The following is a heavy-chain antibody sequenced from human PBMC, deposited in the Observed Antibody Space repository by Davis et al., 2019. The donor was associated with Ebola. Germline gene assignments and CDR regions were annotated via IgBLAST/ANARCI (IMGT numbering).Heavy chain of an antibody. V-gene: IGHV3-73*01. D-gene: IGHD3-10*01. CDR3: TSSMVQGVIITKNFNY. CDR1: GFTFSGSA. J-gene: IGHJ4*02. Sequence: GESLKISCAASGFTFSGSAMHWVRQASGKGLEWVGRIRSKANSYVTAYAASVKGRFTISRDDSKNTAYLQMNSLKTEDTAVYYCTSSMVQGVIITKNFNYWGQGTLVTVSS. CDR2: IRSKANSYVT.